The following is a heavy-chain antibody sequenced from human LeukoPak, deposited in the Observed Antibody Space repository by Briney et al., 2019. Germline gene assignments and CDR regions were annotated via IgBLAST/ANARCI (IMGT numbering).Heavy chain of an antibody. V-gene: IGHV1-2*02. D-gene: IGHD5-18*01. CDR3: ARVPGYSYDYYYMDV. J-gene: IGHJ6*03. CDR1: GYTFTGYD. Sequence: ASVKGSCKTSGYTFTGYDMHWVRQAPGKGLKSMGWINPNSGGTNYAQKFQGRVTMTRDTSISTAYMDLSRLRSDDTAVYYCARVPGYSYDYYYMDVWGKGTTVTVSS. CDR2: INPNSGGT.